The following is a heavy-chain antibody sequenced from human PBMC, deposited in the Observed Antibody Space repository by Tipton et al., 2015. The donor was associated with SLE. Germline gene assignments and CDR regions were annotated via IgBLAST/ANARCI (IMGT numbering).Heavy chain of an antibody. D-gene: IGHD2-15*01. Sequence: TLSLTCTVSGGSVTTYYWSWIRQSPGKKLDWIGYMDYTGITKFNPSLESRVPISVDTSKKQFSVVLSSVTAADTAVYYCAAHAAGRGGSGYWGQGTLVTVSS. CDR3: AAHAAGRGGSGY. J-gene: IGHJ4*02. V-gene: IGHV4-59*08. CDR2: MDYTGIT. CDR1: GGSVTTYY.